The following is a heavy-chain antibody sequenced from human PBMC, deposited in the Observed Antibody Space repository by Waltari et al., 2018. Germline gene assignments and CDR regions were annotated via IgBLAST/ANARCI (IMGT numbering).Heavy chain of an antibody. D-gene: IGHD3-10*01. Sequence: VQPGGPLRLSCPTYGCTFSAPSMDWVRPAPGKGLEWVGRTRNKANSYTTEYAASVKGRFTISRDDSKNSLYLQMNSLKTEDTAVYYCAREFMVRGVIYGMDVWGQGTTVTVSS. V-gene: IGHV3-72*01. CDR1: GCTFSAPS. CDR3: AREFMVRGVIYGMDV. J-gene: IGHJ6*02. CDR2: TRNKANSYTT.